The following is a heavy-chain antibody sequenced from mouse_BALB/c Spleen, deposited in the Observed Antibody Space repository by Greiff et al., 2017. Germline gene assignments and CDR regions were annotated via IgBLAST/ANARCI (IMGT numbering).Heavy chain of an antibody. CDR3: TRGGYAFDY. J-gene: IGHJ2*01. D-gene: IGHD3-1*01. Sequence: QVQLQQPGAELVKPGASVKLSCKASGYTFTSYYMYWVKQRPGQGLGWIGGLNPSNCGTNFNEKFKGKATLTVDKSSRTAYMQLSSLTSEDSAVYYCTRGGYAFDYWGPGTTLTVSS. CDR2: LNPSNCGT. CDR1: GYTFTSYY. V-gene: IGHV1S81*02.